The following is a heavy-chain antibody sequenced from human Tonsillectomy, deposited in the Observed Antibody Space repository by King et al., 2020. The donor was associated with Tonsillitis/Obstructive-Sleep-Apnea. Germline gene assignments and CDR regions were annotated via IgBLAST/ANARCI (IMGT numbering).Heavy chain of an antibody. CDR2: IRSKAYGGTT. J-gene: IGHJ4*02. V-gene: IGHV3-49*04. Sequence: EQLVQSGGGLVQPGRSLRLSCTASGFTFGDYAMSWVRQAPGKGMEWVGFIRSKAYGGTTEYAASVKGRFTISRDDSKSIAYLQMNSLKTEDTAVYYCTPWASIAAAFYWGQGTLVTVSS. CDR3: TPWASIAAAFY. D-gene: IGHD6-13*01. CDR1: GFTFGDYA.